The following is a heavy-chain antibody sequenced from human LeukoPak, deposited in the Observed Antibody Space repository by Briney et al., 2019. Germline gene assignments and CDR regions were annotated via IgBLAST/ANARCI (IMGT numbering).Heavy chain of an antibody. CDR1: GFTFSSYA. V-gene: IGHV3-23*01. CDR3: AKDGAMVRGFYDY. J-gene: IGHJ4*02. Sequence: SGGSLRLSCAASGFTFSSYAMSWVRQAPGKGLEWVSAISGSGGSTYYADSVKGRFTISRDNSKNTLYLQMNSLRAEDTAVYYCAKDGAMVRGFYDYWGQGTLVTVSS. CDR2: ISGSGGST. D-gene: IGHD3-10*01.